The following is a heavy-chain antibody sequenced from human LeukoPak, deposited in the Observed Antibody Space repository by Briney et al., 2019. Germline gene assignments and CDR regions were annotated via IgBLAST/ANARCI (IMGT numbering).Heavy chain of an antibody. CDR2: IEGDGTGT. J-gene: IGHJ6*04. Sequence: GGSLRLSCAASGFTFSDNWMHWVRQAPGKGLVWVSRIEGDGTGTVYADSVKGRFTISRDNAKNTLYLQMNSLRAEDTAVYYCTRDYYYRMDVWGKGTTVTISS. V-gene: IGHV3-74*01. CDR1: GFTFSDNW. CDR3: TRDYYYRMDV.